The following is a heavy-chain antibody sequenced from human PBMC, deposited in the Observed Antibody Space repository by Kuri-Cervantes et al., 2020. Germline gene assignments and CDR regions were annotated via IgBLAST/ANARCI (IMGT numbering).Heavy chain of an antibody. CDR2: IYYSGST. CDR1: GGSVSSGSYY. Sequence: GSLRLSCTVSGGSVSSGSYYWSWIRQPPGKGLEWIGYIYYSGSTNYNPSLKSRVTTSVDTSKNQFSLKLSSVTAADTAVYYCARLVVRYYFDYWGQGTLVTVSS. D-gene: IGHD2-2*01. CDR3: ARLVVRYYFDY. J-gene: IGHJ4*02. V-gene: IGHV4-61*01.